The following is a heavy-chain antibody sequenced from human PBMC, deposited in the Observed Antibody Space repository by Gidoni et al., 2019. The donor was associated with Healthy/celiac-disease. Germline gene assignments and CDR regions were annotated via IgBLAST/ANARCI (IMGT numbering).Heavy chain of an antibody. D-gene: IGHD3-3*01. CDR2: ISSSGSTI. V-gene: IGHV3-48*03. J-gene: IGHJ3*02. CDR3: ARDDPNEWAFDI. Sequence: EVQLVQSGGGLVQPGGSLRLSCAASGFTFSSYEMNWVRQAPGKGLEWVSYISSSGSTIYYADSVKGRFTIYRDNAKNSLYLQMNSLRAEDTAVYYCARDDPNEWAFDIWGQGTMVTVSS. CDR1: GFTFSSYE.